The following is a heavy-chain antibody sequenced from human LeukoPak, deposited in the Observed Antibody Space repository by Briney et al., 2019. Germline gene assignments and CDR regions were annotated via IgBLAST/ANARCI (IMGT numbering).Heavy chain of an antibody. J-gene: IGHJ6*03. V-gene: IGHV3-53*01. CDR1: GFTVSSNY. D-gene: IGHD3-10*01. CDR2: IYSGGST. Sequence: GGSLRLSCAASGFTVSSNYMSWVRQAPGKGLEWVSVIYSGGSTYYADSVKGRFTISRDNSKNTVYLQMNSLRAEDTAVYYCARHGSITMVRGRLRYYYMDVWGKGTTVTISS. CDR3: ARHGSITMVRGRLRYYYMDV.